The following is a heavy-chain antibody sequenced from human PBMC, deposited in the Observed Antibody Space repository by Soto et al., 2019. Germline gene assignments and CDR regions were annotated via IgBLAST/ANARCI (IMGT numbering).Heavy chain of an antibody. D-gene: IGHD5-12*01. J-gene: IGHJ4*02. V-gene: IGHV2-5*01. CDR2: IYYNDDW. CDR3: AHSDGGYEIIYFDF. Sequence: SGPTLANPTQTLTLTCTFSGFSFSTAAVAVGWIRQTPGGALEWLALIYYNDDWRFSPSLKTRLHITGDTSKNQVVLSLTNVDPGDTATYFCAHSDGGYEIIYFDFWGQGIPVTVS. CDR1: GFSFSTAAVA.